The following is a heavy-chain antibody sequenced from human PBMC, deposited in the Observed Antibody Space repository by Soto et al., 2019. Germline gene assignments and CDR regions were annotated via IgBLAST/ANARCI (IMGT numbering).Heavy chain of an antibody. Sequence: ASVKFSCKASGYTFTSYGISWVRQAPGQVLECMVWISAYNGNTNYXXKLQGRVXXTTDTSTSTAXMELRXLRSDDTAVXYCARVVARAVAGQFDYWRQGTLVTVSS. J-gene: IGHJ4*02. CDR3: ARVVARAVAGQFDY. V-gene: IGHV1-18*01. CDR1: GYTFTSYG. CDR2: ISAYNGNT. D-gene: IGHD6-19*01.